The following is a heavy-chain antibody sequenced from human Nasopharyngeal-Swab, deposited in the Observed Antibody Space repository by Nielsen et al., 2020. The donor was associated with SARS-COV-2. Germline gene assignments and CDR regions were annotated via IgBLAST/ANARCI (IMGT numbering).Heavy chain of an antibody. V-gene: IGHV1-46*01. CDR2: INPTDGST. Sequence: WVRQAPGQGLEWMGMINPTDGSTSYAQKFEGRVTMTRVTSTSTVYMELNSLRSEDTAVYYCARVLPFRITGTSGMDVWGQGTTVTAP. CDR3: ARVLPFRITGTSGMDV. D-gene: IGHD1-7*01. J-gene: IGHJ6*02.